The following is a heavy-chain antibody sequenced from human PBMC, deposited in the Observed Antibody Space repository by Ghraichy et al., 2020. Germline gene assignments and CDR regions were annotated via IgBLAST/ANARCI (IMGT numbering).Heavy chain of an antibody. CDR1: GFTFSSYS. J-gene: IGHJ4*02. CDR2: ISSSSSYI. V-gene: IGHV3-21*01. D-gene: IGHD6-19*01. Sequence: GGSLRLSCAASGFTFSSYSMNWVRQAPGKGLEWVSSISSSSSYIYYADSVKGRFTISRDNAKNSLYLQMNSLRAEDTAVYYCARAPLYSSGWYMLTGDYWGQGTLVTVSS. CDR3: ARAPLYSSGWYMLTGDY.